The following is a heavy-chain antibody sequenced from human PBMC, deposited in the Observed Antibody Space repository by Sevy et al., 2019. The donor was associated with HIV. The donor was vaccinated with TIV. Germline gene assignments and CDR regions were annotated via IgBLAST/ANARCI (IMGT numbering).Heavy chain of an antibody. CDR1: GFTFSSYE. V-gene: IGHV3-48*03. CDR3: ARGKNVYLEDPDAFDI. D-gene: IGHD1-20*01. Sequence: GGSLRLSCAASGFTFSSYEMNWVRQAPGKGLEWVSYISSSGSTIYYANSVKGRFTISRDNAKNSLYLQMNSLRAEDTAVYYCARGKNVYLEDPDAFDIWGQGTMVTVSS. CDR2: ISSSGSTI. J-gene: IGHJ3*02.